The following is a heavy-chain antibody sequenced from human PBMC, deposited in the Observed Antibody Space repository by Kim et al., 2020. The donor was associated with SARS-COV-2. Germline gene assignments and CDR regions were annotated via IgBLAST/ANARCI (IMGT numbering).Heavy chain of an antibody. CDR3: AKGRADGAVDWFDP. CDR2: ITGRGSGT. D-gene: IGHD2-8*02. V-gene: IGHV3-23*01. CDR1: GFTFSRYA. J-gene: IGHJ5*02. Sequence: EGSLRLSCAASGFTFSRYAVTWVRQAPGKGLEWVSTITGRGSGTYYTESVKGRFTISRDNSENTLHLQMNSLRAEDTAVYYCAKGRADGAVDWFDPWGQGTLVTVSS.